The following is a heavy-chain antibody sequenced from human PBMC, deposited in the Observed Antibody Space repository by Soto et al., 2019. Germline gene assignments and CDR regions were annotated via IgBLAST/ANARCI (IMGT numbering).Heavy chain of an antibody. Sequence: SGPTLVNPTQTLTLTCTFSGFSLNTRGMCVSWIRQPPGKALEWLARVEWDDDKYYTTSLKTRLTISKDTSKNQVVLTMTNMDPIDTATYYCVRKEFWSGSFDYWGQGTLVTVSS. V-gene: IGHV2-70*11. J-gene: IGHJ4*02. CDR1: GFSLNTRGMC. D-gene: IGHD3-3*01. CDR2: VEWDDDK. CDR3: VRKEFWSGSFDY.